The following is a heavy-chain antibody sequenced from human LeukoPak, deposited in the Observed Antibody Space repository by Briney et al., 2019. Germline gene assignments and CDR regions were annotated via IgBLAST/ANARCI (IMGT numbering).Heavy chain of an antibody. Sequence: GASVKVSCKASGGTFSSYAINWVRQAPGQGLEWMGGIIPIFGTANYAQKFQGRVTITADESTSTAYMELSSLRSEDTAVYYCARAHHYYGSGNQYYYYYMDVWGKGTTVTVSS. CDR3: ARAHHYYGSGNQYYYYYMDV. J-gene: IGHJ6*03. D-gene: IGHD3-10*01. V-gene: IGHV1-69*13. CDR2: IIPIFGTA. CDR1: GGTFSSYA.